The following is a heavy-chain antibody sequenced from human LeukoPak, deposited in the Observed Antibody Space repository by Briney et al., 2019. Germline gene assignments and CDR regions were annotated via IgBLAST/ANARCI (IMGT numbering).Heavy chain of an antibody. V-gene: IGHV1-3*01. J-gene: IGHJ4*02. D-gene: IGHD6-13*01. CDR3: AREGVAGTGLDY. CDR2: INAGNGNT. CDR1: GYTFTSYA. Sequence: ASVKVSCKASGYTFTSYAMHWVRQAPGQRLERMGWINAGNGNTKYSQKFQGRVTITRDTSASTAYMELSSLRSEDTAVYYCAREGVAGTGLDYWGQGTLVTVSS.